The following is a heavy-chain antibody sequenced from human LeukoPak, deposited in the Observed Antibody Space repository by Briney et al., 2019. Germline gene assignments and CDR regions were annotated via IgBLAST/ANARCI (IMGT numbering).Heavy chain of an antibody. Sequence: GGSLRLSCAASGFTFNTYSMNWVRQAPGKGLEWLAYIRSSPFTIYYADSVMGRFTISTDNSKNTLYLQMNSLRAEDTAVYYCAKEDKWELPFDYWGQGTLVTVSS. CDR3: AKEDKWELPFDY. CDR1: GFTFNTYS. D-gene: IGHD1-26*01. CDR2: IRSSPFTI. V-gene: IGHV3-48*01. J-gene: IGHJ4*02.